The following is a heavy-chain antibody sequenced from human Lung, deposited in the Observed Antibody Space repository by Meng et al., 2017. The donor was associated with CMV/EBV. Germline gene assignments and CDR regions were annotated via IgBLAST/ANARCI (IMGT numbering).Heavy chain of an antibody. Sequence: GSLRLSCSVSGDSINTYYWSWIRQPPGKELDWIGNIYYTGSANYKPSLRSRVTMSVDTSKNQFSLKLSSVTVADTAVYYCARMGREHYYNYYALDVWGQGTTVTVSS. J-gene: IGHJ6*02. CDR3: ARMGREHYYNYYALDV. CDR1: GDSINTYY. CDR2: IYYTGSA. V-gene: IGHV4-59*01. D-gene: IGHD1-26*01.